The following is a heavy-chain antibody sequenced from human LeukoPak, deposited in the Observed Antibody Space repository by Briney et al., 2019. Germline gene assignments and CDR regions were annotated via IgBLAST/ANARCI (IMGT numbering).Heavy chain of an antibody. CDR2: IYGSGEK. V-gene: IGHV2-5*01. D-gene: IGHD4-23*01. CDR3: VHYLVTRDRGFDD. Sequence: SGPTLVKPTQTLTLTCSFSGFSLSTSVVGVGWFRQPPGQALEWLALIYGSGEKHYTPSLKTRLSITKDTSRNQVVLIMTNVDPVDTATYYCVHYLVTRDRGFDDWGQGTLVTVSS. CDR1: GFSLSTSVVG. J-gene: IGHJ4*02.